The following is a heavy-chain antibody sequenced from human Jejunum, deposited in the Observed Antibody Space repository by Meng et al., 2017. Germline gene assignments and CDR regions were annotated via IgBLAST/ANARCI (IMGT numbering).Heavy chain of an antibody. CDR1: GGSIESNNW. D-gene: IGHD3-10*02. V-gene: IGHV4-4*02. J-gene: IGHJ2*01. Sequence: QGQLQESGPGLVKPSETLSRTCAVSGGSIESNNWWTWIRQPPGQGLEWIGEVYHSGSTHYNPSLQSRVTISIDNSKNRFSLSLNSVTAADTAIYYCARADYVRYFDLWGRGTLVTVSS. CDR3: ARADYVRYFDL. CDR2: VYHSGST.